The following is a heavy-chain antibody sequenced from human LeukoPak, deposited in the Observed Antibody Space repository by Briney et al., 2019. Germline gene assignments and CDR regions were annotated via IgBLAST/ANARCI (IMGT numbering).Heavy chain of an antibody. V-gene: IGHV3-7*01. CDR1: GFTLSSYW. CDR3: ARDSGRREDY. CDR2: IDTDGSHQ. J-gene: IGHJ4*02. Sequence: PGGSLRLSCVASGFTLSSYWATWVRQAPGGGREWVANIDTDGSHQYYVASVKGRFTISKANAKNAVYLQMNSLIPEDTGVYYCARDSGRREDYWGQGALVTVSS. D-gene: IGHD2-15*01.